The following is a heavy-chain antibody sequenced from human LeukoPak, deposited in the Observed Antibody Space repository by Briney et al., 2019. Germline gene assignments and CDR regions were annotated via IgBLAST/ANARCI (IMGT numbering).Heavy chain of an antibody. CDR1: GFTFSSYG. CDR2: IWYDGSNK. J-gene: IGHJ4*02. Sequence: GGSLRLSCAASGFTFSSYGMHWVRQAPGKGLEWVAVIWYDGSNKYYADSVKGRFTISRDNSKNSLYLQMNSLRAEDTAVYYCARDSITIFGVVISWGQGTLVTVSS. D-gene: IGHD3-3*01. V-gene: IGHV3-33*01. CDR3: ARDSITIFGVVIS.